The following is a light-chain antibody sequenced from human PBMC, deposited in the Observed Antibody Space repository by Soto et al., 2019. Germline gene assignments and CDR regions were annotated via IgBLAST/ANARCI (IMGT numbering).Light chain of an antibody. CDR2: DDY. Sequence: DIQMTQSPSTLSASVGDTVTITCRASQSISGWLAWYQQRPGKAPKLLIYDDYRLQSWVPSRFSGSGAGAEFAISISSRQPQDYATYYCQQYKSYSPFTFGQGTKVEIK. CDR1: QSISGW. J-gene: IGKJ2*01. V-gene: IGKV1-5*01. CDR3: QQYKSYSPFT.